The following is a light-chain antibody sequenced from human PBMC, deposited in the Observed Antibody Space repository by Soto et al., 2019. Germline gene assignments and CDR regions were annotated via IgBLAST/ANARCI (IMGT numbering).Light chain of an antibody. Sequence: QSALTQPASASGSPGQSITISCTGTSSDVGGYKYVSWYQHHPGKGPKLMLYDVSNRPSGVSNRFSGSKSGNTASLTISGLQAEDEADYYCSSYTSSTTYVFGTGTKLTVL. CDR3: SSYTSSTTYV. V-gene: IGLV2-14*01. CDR2: DVS. J-gene: IGLJ1*01. CDR1: SSDVGGYKY.